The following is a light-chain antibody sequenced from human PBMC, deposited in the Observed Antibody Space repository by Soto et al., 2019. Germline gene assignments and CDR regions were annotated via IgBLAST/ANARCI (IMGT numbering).Light chain of an antibody. V-gene: IGKV3-11*01. Sequence: EIVLTQSPSTLSLSPGERVTRSGRASQSGSSYLAWTQQNTGQAPRPLSYDEYNRATGIPARFSGSGSGTDFTLTISSLEPEDFALYYCHQRQSWPRTFGQGTKV. J-gene: IGKJ1*01. CDR2: DEY. CDR1: QSGSSY. CDR3: HQRQSWPRT.